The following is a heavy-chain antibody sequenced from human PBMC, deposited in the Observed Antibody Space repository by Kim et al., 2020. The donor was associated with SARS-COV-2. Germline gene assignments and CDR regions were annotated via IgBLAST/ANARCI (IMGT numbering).Heavy chain of an antibody. V-gene: IGHV1-69*13. CDR2: IIPIFGTA. Sequence: SVKVSCKASGGTFSSYAISWVRQAPGQGLEWMGGIIPIFGTANYAQKFQGRVTITADESTSTAYMELSSLRSEDTAVYYCARDGGGIAAAEGDDYFDYWGQGTLVTVSS. CDR1: GGTFSSYA. CDR3: ARDGGGIAAAEGDDYFDY. D-gene: IGHD6-13*01. J-gene: IGHJ4*02.